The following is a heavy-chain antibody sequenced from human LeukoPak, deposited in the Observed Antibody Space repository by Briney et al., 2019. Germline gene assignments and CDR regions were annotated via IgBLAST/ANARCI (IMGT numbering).Heavy chain of an antibody. Sequence: SETLSLTCAVYGGSFSGYYWSWIRQPPGKGLEWIGEINHSGSTNYNPSLKSRVTISVDTSKNQFSLKLSSVTAADTAVYHCAADPDYGGNSRGGTHYWGQGTLVTVSS. D-gene: IGHD4-23*01. CDR3: AADPDYGGNSRGGTHY. V-gene: IGHV4-34*01. CDR1: GGSFSGYY. CDR2: INHSGST. J-gene: IGHJ4*02.